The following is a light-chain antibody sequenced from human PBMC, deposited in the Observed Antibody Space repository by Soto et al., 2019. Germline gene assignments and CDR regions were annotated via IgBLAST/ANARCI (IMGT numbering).Light chain of an antibody. CDR3: QQYNNWPLT. J-gene: IGKJ4*01. Sequence: ITQSPATLSVSPGERATLSCRASQSVSSNLAWYQQKPGQTPRLLIYDASSRATGIPARFSGSGSGSDFTLTISSLQSEDFAVYYCQQYNNWPLTFGGGTNVAIK. CDR2: DAS. CDR1: QSVSSN. V-gene: IGKV3-15*01.